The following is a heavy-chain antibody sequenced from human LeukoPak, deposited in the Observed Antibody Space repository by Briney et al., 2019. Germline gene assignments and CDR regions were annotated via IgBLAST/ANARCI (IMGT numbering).Heavy chain of an antibody. Sequence: GGSLRLSCAASGFTFSTYCMNWVRQAPGKGLEWVSYISSSSSTIYYADSVKGRFTISRDNAKNSLSLQMGSLRAEDTAVYYCARRRQLGENYMDVWGKGTTVTVSS. V-gene: IGHV3-48*01. CDR2: ISSSSSTI. CDR3: ARRRQLGENYMDV. D-gene: IGHD5-18*01. CDR1: GFTFSTYC. J-gene: IGHJ6*03.